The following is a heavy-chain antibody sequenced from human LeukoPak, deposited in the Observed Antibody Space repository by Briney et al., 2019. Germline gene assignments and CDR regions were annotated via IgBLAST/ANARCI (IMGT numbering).Heavy chain of an antibody. D-gene: IGHD2-15*01. CDR1: GYTFTSYD. V-gene: IGHV1-8*01. Sequence: ASVKVSCKASGYTFTSYDINWVRQATGQGLEWMGWMNPNSGNTGYAQKFQGRVTMTRDTSISTAYMELSRLRSDDTAVYYCARVIGYCSGGSCYSRAFDIWGQGTMVTVSS. CDR2: MNPNSGNT. CDR3: ARVIGYCSGGSCYSRAFDI. J-gene: IGHJ3*02.